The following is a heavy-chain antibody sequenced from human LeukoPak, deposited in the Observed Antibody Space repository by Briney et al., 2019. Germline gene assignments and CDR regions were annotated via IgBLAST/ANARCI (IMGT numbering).Heavy chain of an antibody. D-gene: IGHD2-8*01. CDR2: IHHSGST. J-gene: IGHJ4*02. CDR3: WRPYCTNCICSSSVVDS. CDR1: GDAITSDKYY. Sequence: PSETLSLTCTVSGDAITSDKYYWGWIRQPPGKGLEWIGNIHHSGSTYYSPSLKSRVTISVDTSKNQFSLRLNSVTAADTAIYYCWRPYCTNCICSSSVVDSWGQGTLVTVSS. V-gene: IGHV4-39*01.